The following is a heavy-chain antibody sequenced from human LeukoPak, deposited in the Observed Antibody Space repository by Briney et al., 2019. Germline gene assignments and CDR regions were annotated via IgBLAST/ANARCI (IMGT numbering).Heavy chain of an antibody. J-gene: IGHJ4*02. D-gene: IGHD1-26*01. CDR2: ISGSGDRT. V-gene: IGHV3-23*01. CDR3: ALNKGQWELLAY. Sequence: GGSLRPSCAASGFTFSNYAMSWVRQPPGKGLEWVSTISGSGDRTYYADSVKGPLTISRDNSRNTLYLQMKRLRDEDTAVHYCALNKGQWELLAYWGQGTLVTVSS. CDR1: GFTFSNYA.